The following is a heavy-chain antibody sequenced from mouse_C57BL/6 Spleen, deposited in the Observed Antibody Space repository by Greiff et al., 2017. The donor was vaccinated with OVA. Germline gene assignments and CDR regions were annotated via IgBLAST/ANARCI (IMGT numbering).Heavy chain of an antibody. V-gene: IGHV5-9-1*02. D-gene: IGHD1-1*01. CDR2: ISSGGDYI. CDR1: GFTFSSYA. Sequence: EVKLVESGEGLVKPGGSLKLSCAASGFTFSSYAMSWVRQTPEKRLEWVAYISSGGDYIYYADTVKGRFTISRDNARNTLYLQMSSLKSEDTAMYYCTRDQDYGSSYWYFDVWGTGTTVTVSS. CDR3: TRDQDYGSSYWYFDV. J-gene: IGHJ1*03.